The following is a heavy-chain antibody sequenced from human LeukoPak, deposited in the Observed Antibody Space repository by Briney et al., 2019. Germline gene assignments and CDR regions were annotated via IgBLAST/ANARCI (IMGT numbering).Heavy chain of an antibody. D-gene: IGHD6-6*01. V-gene: IGHV3-48*01. J-gene: IGHJ4*02. CDR2: ISGSSSTI. CDR3: AREDEYSSSPPFDY. CDR1: GFTFSSYS. Sequence: GGSLRLSCAASGFTFSSYSMDWVRQAPGKGLEWASYISGSSSTIYYADSVKGQFTISRDNSKNTLYLQMNSLRAEDTAVYYCAREDEYSSSPPFDYWGQGTLVTVSS.